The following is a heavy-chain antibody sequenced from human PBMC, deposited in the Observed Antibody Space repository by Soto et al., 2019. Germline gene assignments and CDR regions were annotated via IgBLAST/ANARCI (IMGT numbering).Heavy chain of an antibody. V-gene: IGHV3-30-3*01. Sequence: QVQLVEYGGGVVQPGRSLRLSCAASGFTFSNYAMHWVRQAPGKGLEWVAVISYDGSNKHYAESVKGRFTISRDNSKNALYLQMNSLRAEDTAVYYCASSSGMGYCSGGSCPQIHDCDYWGQGTLVTVAS. CDR1: GFTFSNYA. CDR2: ISYDGSNK. J-gene: IGHJ4*02. CDR3: ASSSGMGYCSGGSCPQIHDCDY. D-gene: IGHD2-15*01.